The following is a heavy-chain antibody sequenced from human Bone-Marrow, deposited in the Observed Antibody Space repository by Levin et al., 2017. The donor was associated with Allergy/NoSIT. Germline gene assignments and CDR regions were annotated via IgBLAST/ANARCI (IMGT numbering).Heavy chain of an antibody. V-gene: IGHV4-38-2*01. CDR3: ASQGLRYYFDY. CDR2: IYHSGST. J-gene: IGHJ4*02. CDR1: GYSISSGYY. D-gene: IGHD4-17*01. Sequence: PSETLSLTCAVSGYSISSGYYWGWIRQPPGKGLEWIGSIYHSGSTYYNPSLKSRVTISVDTSKNQFSLKLSSVTAADTAVYYCASQGLRYYFDYWGQGTLVTVSS.